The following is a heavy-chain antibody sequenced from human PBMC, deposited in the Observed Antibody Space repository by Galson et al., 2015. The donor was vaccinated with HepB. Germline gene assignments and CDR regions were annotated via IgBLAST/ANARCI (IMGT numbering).Heavy chain of an antibody. J-gene: IGHJ5*02. Sequence: SLRLSCAASGFTFSNNAMTWVRQAPGKGLEWVSSISDRGGSTYYADTVTGRFTISRNNSKNTLYLQMNSLRVEDTAVYYCAKDQRSSRASRYDWFDPWGQGTLVTVSS. CDR1: GFTFSNNA. V-gene: IGHV3-23*01. CDR2: ISDRGGST. CDR3: AKDQRSSRASRYDWFDP. D-gene: IGHD6-25*01.